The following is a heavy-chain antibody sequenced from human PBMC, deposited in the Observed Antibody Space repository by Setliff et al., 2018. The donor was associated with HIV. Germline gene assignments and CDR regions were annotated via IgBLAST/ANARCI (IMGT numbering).Heavy chain of an antibody. J-gene: IGHJ4*02. V-gene: IGHV1-8*02. D-gene: IGHD3-16*02. CDR2: MNPNSGNT. Sequence: AAVKVSCKASGYTFTSYDFNWVRQATGQGLEWMGWMNPNSGNTIYAQKFQGRVTMTEDTSTDTAYMELSSLRSEDTAVYYCAIPGLGELSLYNYWGQGTLVTVSS. CDR3: AIPGLGELSLYNY. CDR1: GYTFTSYD.